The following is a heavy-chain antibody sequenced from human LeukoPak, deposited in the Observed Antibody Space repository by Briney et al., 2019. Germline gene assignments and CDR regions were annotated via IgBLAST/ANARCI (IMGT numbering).Heavy chain of an antibody. Sequence: ASVKVSCKASGYTFTSYYMHWVRQAPGQGLEWMGWINPNSGGTNYAQKFQGRVTMTRDTSISTAYMELSRLRSDDTAVYYCARSFRIVGATALDYWGQGTLVTVSS. D-gene: IGHD1-26*01. J-gene: IGHJ4*02. CDR3: ARSFRIVGATALDY. CDR2: INPNSGGT. V-gene: IGHV1-2*02. CDR1: GYTFTSYY.